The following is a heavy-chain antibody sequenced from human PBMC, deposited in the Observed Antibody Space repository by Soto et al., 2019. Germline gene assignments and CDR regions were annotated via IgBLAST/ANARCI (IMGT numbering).Heavy chain of an antibody. D-gene: IGHD3-22*01. CDR3: ARQPQYYYDSSGYSTKGSDY. CDR1: GYSFTSYW. CDR2: IYPGDSDT. J-gene: IGHJ4*02. Sequence: GESLKISCKGSGYSFTSYWIGWVRQMPGKGLEWMGIIYPGDSDTRYSPSFQGQVTISADKSISTAYLQWSSLKASDTAMYYCARQPQYYYDSSGYSTKGSDYWGQGTLVTVSS. V-gene: IGHV5-51*01.